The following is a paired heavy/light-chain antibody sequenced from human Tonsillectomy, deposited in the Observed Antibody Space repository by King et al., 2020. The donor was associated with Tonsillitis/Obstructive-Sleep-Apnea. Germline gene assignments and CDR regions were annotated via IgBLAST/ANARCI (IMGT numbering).Light chain of an antibody. CDR3: QQCYITPYT. CDR1: QSVLYSSNNKNY. Sequence: DIVMTQSPDSLAVSLGERVTINCKSSQSVLYSSNNKNYLGWYQQKPGQPPKLLIYWASTRESGVPDRFTGSGSGTDFTLTISSLQAEDVAVYYCQQCYITPYTFGPGTKLEIK. J-gene: IGKJ2*01. CDR2: WAS. V-gene: IGKV4-1*01.
Heavy chain of an antibody. Sequence: EVQLVQSGAEVKKPGESLRISCKGSGYTFTSYWISWVRQMPGKGLEWMGRIDPSDSYTNYSPSFQGHVTISADKSINTAYLQWSSLKASDTAIYYCARQNGGNYPVAFDIWGQGTMVTVSS. CDR1: GYTFTSYW. CDR3: ARQNGGNYPVAFDI. D-gene: IGHD1-26*01. CDR2: IDPSDSYT. V-gene: IGHV5-10-1*01. J-gene: IGHJ3*02.